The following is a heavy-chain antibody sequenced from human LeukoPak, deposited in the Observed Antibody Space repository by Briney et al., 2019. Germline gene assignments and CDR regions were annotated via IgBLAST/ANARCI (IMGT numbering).Heavy chain of an antibody. V-gene: IGHV1-69-2*01. Sequence: ASAKVSCKVSGYTFTDYYMHWMQQAPGKGLEWMGLVDPEDGETIYAEKFQGRVTITADTSTDTAYMELSSLRSEDTAVYYCASSTSCSTCYYYMDVWGKGTTVTVSS. CDR3: ASSTSCSTCYYYMDV. D-gene: IGHD2-2*02. CDR2: VDPEDGET. CDR1: GYTFTDYY. J-gene: IGHJ6*03.